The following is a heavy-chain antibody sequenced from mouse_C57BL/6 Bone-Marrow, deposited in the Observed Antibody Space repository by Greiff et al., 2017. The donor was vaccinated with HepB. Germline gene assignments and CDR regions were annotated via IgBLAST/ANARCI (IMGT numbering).Heavy chain of an antibody. D-gene: IGHD2-5*01. CDR2: IRSKSNNYAT. CDR3: VRRSNHWYFDG. J-gene: IGHJ1*03. CDR1: GFSFNTYA. V-gene: IGHV10-1*01. Sequence: EVQGVESGGGLVQPKGSLKLSCAASGFSFNTYAMNWVRQAPGKGLEWVARIRSKSNNYATYYADSVKDQFTISRDDSESMLYLQMNNLKTEDTAMYYWVRRSNHWYFDGWGTGTTGTVSS.